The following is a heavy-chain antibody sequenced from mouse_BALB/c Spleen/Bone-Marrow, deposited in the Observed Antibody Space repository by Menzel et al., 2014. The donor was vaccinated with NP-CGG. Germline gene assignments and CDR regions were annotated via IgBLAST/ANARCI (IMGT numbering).Heavy chain of an antibody. CDR2: IDTSDSYT. J-gene: IGHJ3*01. CDR1: GYTLXDYW. CDR3: ARGDWDDAY. Sequence: QVQLQQSGAELVMPGASVKMSCKASGYTLXDYWMHWVKQRPGQGLEWIGAIDTSDSYTSYNQKFKGKATLTVDESSSTAYMQLSSLTSEDSAVYYCARGDWDDAYWGQGTLVTVSA. D-gene: IGHD4-1*01. V-gene: IGHV1-69*01.